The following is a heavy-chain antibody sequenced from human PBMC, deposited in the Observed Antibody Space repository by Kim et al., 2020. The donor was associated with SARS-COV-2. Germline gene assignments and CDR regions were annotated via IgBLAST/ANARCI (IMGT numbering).Heavy chain of an antibody. CDR1: GFTFSSYS. J-gene: IGHJ4*02. D-gene: IGHD3-16*01. V-gene: IGHV3-21*04. CDR3: ARGGERWAFCDY. CDR2: ISSSSSYI. Sequence: GGSLRLSCAASGFTFSSYSMNWVRQAPGKGLEWVSSISSSSSYIYYADSVKGRFTISRDNAKNSLYLQMNSLRAEDTAVYYCARGGERWAFCDYWGQGTLVTVSS.